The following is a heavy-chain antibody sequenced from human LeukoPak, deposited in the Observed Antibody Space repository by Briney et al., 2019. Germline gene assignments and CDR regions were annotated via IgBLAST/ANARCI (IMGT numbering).Heavy chain of an antibody. J-gene: IGHJ5*02. Sequence: SVKVSCKASGGTFSSYAISWVRQAPGQGLEWMGRIIPILGIANYAQKFQGRVTITADKSTSTAYMELSSLRFEDTAVYYCAAMRPIRYCSSTSCFVNWFDPWGQGALVTVSS. CDR1: GGTFSSYA. CDR2: IIPILGIA. CDR3: AAMRPIRYCSSTSCFVNWFDP. D-gene: IGHD2-2*01. V-gene: IGHV1-69*04.